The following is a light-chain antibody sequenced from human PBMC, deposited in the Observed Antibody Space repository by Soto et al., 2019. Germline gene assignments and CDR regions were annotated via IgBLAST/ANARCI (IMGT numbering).Light chain of an antibody. J-gene: IGLJ1*01. V-gene: IGLV2-14*01. CDR1: SSDVGDSNY. CDR2: DVT. Sequence: QSALTQPASVSGSPGQSITISCTGTSSDVGDSNYVSWYQQHPGKAPKLMIYDVTHRPSGISNRFSGSKSGNTASLTISGLQAEDEADYYCSSYTSSSTLYVFGTGTKVTVL. CDR3: SSYTSSSTLYV.